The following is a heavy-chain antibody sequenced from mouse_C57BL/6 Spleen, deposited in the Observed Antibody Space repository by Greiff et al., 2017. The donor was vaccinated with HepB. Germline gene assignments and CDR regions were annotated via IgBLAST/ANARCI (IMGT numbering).Heavy chain of an antibody. CDR1: GFTFSSYG. Sequence: DVMLVESGGDLVKPGGSLKLSCAASGFTFSSYGMSWVRQTPDKRLEWVATISSGGSYTYYPDSVKGRFTISRDNAKNNLYLQMSSLKSEDTAMYYCARPSYDYFYAMDYWGQGTSVTVSS. J-gene: IGHJ4*01. D-gene: IGHD2-4*01. CDR3: ARPSYDYFYAMDY. V-gene: IGHV5-6*02. CDR2: ISSGGSYT.